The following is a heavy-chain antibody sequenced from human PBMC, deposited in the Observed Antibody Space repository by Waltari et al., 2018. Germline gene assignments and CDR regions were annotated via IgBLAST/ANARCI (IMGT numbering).Heavy chain of an antibody. Sequence: QLQLQESGPGLVKPSETLSLTCTVSGGSISSSSYSWGWFRQPPGKGLEWIGSIYYCGSTYYNPSLKSRVTISVDTSKNQFSLKLSSVTAADTAVYYCARRAVTTTSFDYWGQGTLVTVSS. CDR3: ARRAVTTTSFDY. D-gene: IGHD4-17*01. V-gene: IGHV4-39*07. CDR1: GGSISSSSYS. J-gene: IGHJ4*02. CDR2: IYYCGST.